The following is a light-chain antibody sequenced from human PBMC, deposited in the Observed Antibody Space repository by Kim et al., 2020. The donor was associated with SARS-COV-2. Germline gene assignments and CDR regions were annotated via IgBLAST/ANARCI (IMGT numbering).Light chain of an antibody. CDR3: QSYDSSNRWV. CDR2: EDN. V-gene: IGLV6-57*03. CDR1: SGSIASNY. Sequence: NFMLTQPHSVSESPGKTVTISCTRSSGSIASNYVQWYQQRPGSAPTTVIYEDNQRPSGVPDRFSGSIDSSSNSASLTISGPKTEDEADYYCQSYDSSNRWVFGGGTQLTVL. J-gene: IGLJ3*02.